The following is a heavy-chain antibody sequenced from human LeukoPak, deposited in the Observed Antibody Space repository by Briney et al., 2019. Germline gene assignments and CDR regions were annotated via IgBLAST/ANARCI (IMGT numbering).Heavy chain of an antibody. D-gene: IGHD6-13*01. Sequence: GGSLRLSCAASGFTFRGYAMSWVRQAPGKGLEWVSSISDSGGISFFADSVKGRFAISRDNSKNTLYLQMNSLRADDTALYYCARGVYIAAAQYGYWGQGTLVTVSS. CDR3: ARGVYIAAAQYGY. CDR2: ISDSGGIS. CDR1: GFTFRGYA. J-gene: IGHJ4*02. V-gene: IGHV3-23*01.